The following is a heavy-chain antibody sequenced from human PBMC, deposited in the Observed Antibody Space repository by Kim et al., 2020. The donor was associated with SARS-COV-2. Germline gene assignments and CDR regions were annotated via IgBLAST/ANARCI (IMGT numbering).Heavy chain of an antibody. J-gene: IGHJ4*02. D-gene: IGHD2-15*01. CDR3: VTLFCSAGNCYPGGSNY. Sequence: VRGRFTISRDNSWNTLYLQMSSLRAEDTAVYYCVTLFCSAGNCYPGGSNYWGQGTLVTVSS. V-gene: IGHV3-64D*08.